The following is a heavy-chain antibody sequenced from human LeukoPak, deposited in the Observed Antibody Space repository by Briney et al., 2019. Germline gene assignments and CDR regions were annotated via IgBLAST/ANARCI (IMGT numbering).Heavy chain of an antibody. J-gene: IGHJ4*02. Sequence: GGSLRLSCAASGFTLSSYAMHWVRQAPGKGLEWVAVISYDGSNKYYADSVKGRFTISRDNAKNTLFLQMDSLRVEDTGHYYCARDLGARGHWGQGTLVIVSS. CDR2: ISYDGSNK. V-gene: IGHV3-30-3*01. CDR1: GFTLSSYA. D-gene: IGHD3-16*01. CDR3: ARDLGARGH.